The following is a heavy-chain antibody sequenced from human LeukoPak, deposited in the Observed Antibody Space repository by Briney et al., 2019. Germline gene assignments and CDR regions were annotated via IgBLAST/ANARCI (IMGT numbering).Heavy chain of an antibody. Sequence: ASVNVSCKASGYTFTSYAMQWVRQAPGHRLEWMGWINAGNGNTKYSQKFQGRVTITRDTSASTAYMELSSLRSEDTAVYYCAREGLIGYSHPCDPWGQGTLVTVSS. J-gene: IGHJ5*02. CDR3: AREGLIGYSHPCDP. D-gene: IGHD4-11*01. CDR1: GYTFTSYA. CDR2: INAGNGNT. V-gene: IGHV1-3*01.